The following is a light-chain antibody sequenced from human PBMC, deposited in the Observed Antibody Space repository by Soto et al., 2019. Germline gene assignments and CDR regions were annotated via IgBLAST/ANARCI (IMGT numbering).Light chain of an antibody. V-gene: IGKV3-20*01. Sequence: EIVLTQSPGTLSLSPGERATLSCRASQSISSSYLAWYQQKPGQAPRLLIYGSSRRATGIPDRFSASGSGTDFTLTITRLEPEYFAVYYCEQYDSKTTFGQGSRLEIK. CDR3: EQYDSKTT. CDR1: QSISSSY. CDR2: GSS. J-gene: IGKJ2*01.